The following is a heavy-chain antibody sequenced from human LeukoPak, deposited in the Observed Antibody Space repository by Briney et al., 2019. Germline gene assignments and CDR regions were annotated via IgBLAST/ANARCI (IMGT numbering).Heavy chain of an antibody. J-gene: IGHJ4*02. D-gene: IGHD3-10*01. CDR1: GYTFTGYY. Sequence: ASVKVSCKASGYTFTGYYMHWVRQAPGQGLEWMGWINPNSGGTNYAQKFQGRVTMTRDTSISTAYMELSRLRSDDTAVYYCASALWFGELSTDLFDYWGQGTLVTVSS. V-gene: IGHV1-2*02. CDR2: INPNSGGT. CDR3: ASALWFGELSTDLFDY.